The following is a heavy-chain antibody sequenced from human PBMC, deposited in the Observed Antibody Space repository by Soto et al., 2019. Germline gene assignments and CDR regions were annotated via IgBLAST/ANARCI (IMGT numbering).Heavy chain of an antibody. J-gene: IGHJ4*02. CDR1: GYTFTSYA. Sequence: ASVNVSCKASGYTFTSYAMHWVRQAPGQRLEWMGWINAGNGNTKYSQKFQGRVTITRDTSASTAYMELSSLRSEDTAVYYCARDTGREYYDSSGPGYWGQGTLVTVSS. V-gene: IGHV1-3*01. CDR3: ARDTGREYYDSSGPGY. D-gene: IGHD3-22*01. CDR2: INAGNGNT.